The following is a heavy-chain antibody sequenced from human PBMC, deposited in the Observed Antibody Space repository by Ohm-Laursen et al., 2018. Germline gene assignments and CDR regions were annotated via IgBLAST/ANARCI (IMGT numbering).Heavy chain of an antibody. CDR3: AREGQIYGYSYGPRNIDY. CDR2: IIPIFGTA. J-gene: IGHJ4*02. V-gene: IGHV1-69*01. D-gene: IGHD5-18*01. CDR1: GGTFSSYA. Sequence: SSVKVSCKASGGTFSSYAISWVRQAPGQGLEWMGGIIPIFGTANYAQKFQGRVTITADESTSTAYMELSSLRSEDTAVYYCAREGQIYGYSYGPRNIDYWGQGTLVTVSS.